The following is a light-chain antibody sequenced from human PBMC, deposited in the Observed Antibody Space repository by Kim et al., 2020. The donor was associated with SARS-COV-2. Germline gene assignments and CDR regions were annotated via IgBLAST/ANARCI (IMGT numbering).Light chain of an antibody. CDR3: HQYNSYPYT. Sequence: GDIVPITFRASQSINSWFAWYQQKPGKAPKLLIYKASGLESGVPSRFSGSESGTEFTLTISSLQPDDSATYYCHQYNSYPYTFGQGTKLEI. J-gene: IGKJ2*01. CDR2: KAS. CDR1: QSINSW. V-gene: IGKV1-5*03.